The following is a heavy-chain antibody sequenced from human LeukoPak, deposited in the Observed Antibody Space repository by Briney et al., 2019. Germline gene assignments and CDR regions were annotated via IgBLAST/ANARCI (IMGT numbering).Heavy chain of an antibody. CDR2: INHSGST. V-gene: IGHV4-34*01. CDR1: GGSFSGYY. Sequence: PSETLSLTCAVYGGSFSGYYWSWIRQPPGKGLEWIGEINHSGSTNYNQSLKSRVTISVDTSKNQFSLKLSSVTAADTAVYYCARRYYYDSSGYYDPDAFDIWGQGTMVTVSS. J-gene: IGHJ3*02. CDR3: ARRYYYDSSGYYDPDAFDI. D-gene: IGHD3-22*01.